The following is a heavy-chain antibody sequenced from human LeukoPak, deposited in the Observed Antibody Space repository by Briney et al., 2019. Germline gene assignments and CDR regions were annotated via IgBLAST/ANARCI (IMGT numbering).Heavy chain of an antibody. Sequence: GGSLRLSCAASGFTFSSYWMHWVRQAPGKGLVWVSRINSDGSSTSYADSVKGRFTISRDNAKNTLYLQMNSLRAEDTAVYYCARDISDSVVVPAAGFDYWGQGTLATVSS. J-gene: IGHJ4*02. V-gene: IGHV3-74*01. CDR1: GFTFSSYW. CDR2: INSDGSST. CDR3: ARDISDSVVVPAAGFDY. D-gene: IGHD2-2*01.